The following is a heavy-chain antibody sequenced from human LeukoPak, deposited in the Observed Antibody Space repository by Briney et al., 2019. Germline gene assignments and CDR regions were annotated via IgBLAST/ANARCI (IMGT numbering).Heavy chain of an antibody. V-gene: IGHV1-69*04. J-gene: IGHJ6*02. CDR3: ATSAAGDAYYYYGMDV. CDR1: GGTFSSYA. D-gene: IGHD6-13*01. CDR2: IIPILGIA. Sequence: ASVKVSCKASGGTFSSYAISWVRQAPGQGLEWMGRIIPILGIANYAQKFQGRVTITADKSTSTAYMELSSLRSEDTAVYYCATSAAGDAYYYYGMDVWGQGTTVTVSS.